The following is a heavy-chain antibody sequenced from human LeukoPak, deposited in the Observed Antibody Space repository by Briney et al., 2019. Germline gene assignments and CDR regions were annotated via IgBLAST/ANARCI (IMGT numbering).Heavy chain of an antibody. CDR3: ARHSYSSGWYGNYYYMGV. V-gene: IGHV4-4*07. D-gene: IGHD6-19*01. J-gene: IGHJ6*03. CDR1: GGSISSYY. Sequence: SETLSLTCTVSGGSISSYYWSWIRQPAGKGLEWIGRIYTSGSTNYNPSLKSRVTISVDTSKNQFSLKLSSVTAADTAVYYCARHSYSSGWYGNYYYMGVWGKGTTVTISS. CDR2: IYTSGST.